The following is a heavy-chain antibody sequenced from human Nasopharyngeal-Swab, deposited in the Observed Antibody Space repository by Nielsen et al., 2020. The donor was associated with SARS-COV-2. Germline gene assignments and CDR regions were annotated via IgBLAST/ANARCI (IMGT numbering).Heavy chain of an antibody. D-gene: IGHD3-22*01. CDR3: ARDNFYDSSGYPPAFDP. V-gene: IGHV3-23*01. CDR2: ISGSGGST. Sequence: VRQMPGKGLEWVSAISGSGGSTYYADSVKGRFTISRDNSKNTLYLQMNSLRAEDTAVYYCARDNFYDSSGYPPAFDPWGQGTLVTVSS. J-gene: IGHJ5*02.